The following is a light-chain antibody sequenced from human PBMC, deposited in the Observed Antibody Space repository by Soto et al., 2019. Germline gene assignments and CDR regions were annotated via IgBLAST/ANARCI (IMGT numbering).Light chain of an antibody. CDR1: SSNIGAGYD. CDR3: QSYDNSLFDV. V-gene: IGLV1-40*01. J-gene: IGLJ1*01. Sequence: QSLLTQPPSVSGAPGQRVTISCTGSSSNIGAGYDVHWYQQLPGTAPKLLIYGNSNRPSGVPDRFSGSKSGTSASLAITGLQAEDEADYYCQSYDNSLFDVFGTGTKLTVL. CDR2: GNS.